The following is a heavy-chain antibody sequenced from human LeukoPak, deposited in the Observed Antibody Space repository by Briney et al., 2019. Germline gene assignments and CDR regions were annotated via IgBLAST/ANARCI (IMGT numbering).Heavy chain of an antibody. D-gene: IGHD2-15*01. CDR1: GYSFTSYW. J-gene: IGHJ4*02. V-gene: IGHV5-10-1*01. CDR2: IDPSDSYT. Sequence: GESLKISCKGSGYSFTSYWISWVCQMPGKGLEWMGRIDPSDSYTNYSPSFQGHVTISADKSISTAYLQWSSLKASDTAMYYCARLRYCSGGSCYHYFDYWGQGTLVTVSS. CDR3: ARLRYCSGGSCYHYFDY.